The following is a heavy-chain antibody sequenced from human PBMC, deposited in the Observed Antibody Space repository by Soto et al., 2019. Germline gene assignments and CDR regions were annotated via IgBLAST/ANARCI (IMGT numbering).Heavy chain of an antibody. V-gene: IGHV1-18*01. Sequence: ASVKVSCKASGYTFTSYGMSWVRQAPGQGLEWMGWISAYNGNTNYAQKLQGRVTMTTDTSTSTAYMELRSLRSDDTAVYYCARCMLYYDFWRGSNGMDVWGQGTTVTVSS. CDR1: GYTFTSYG. CDR3: ARCMLYYDFWRGSNGMDV. CDR2: ISAYNGNT. J-gene: IGHJ6*02. D-gene: IGHD3-3*01.